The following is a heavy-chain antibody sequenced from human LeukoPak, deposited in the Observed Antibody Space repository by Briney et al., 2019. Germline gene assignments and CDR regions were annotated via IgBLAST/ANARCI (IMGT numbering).Heavy chain of an antibody. J-gene: IGHJ4*02. V-gene: IGHV4-30-2*01. CDR3: ARDYHCGGNDCSWVDY. Sequence: LRLSCAAPGFTFSSYAMSWIRHPPGKGLEWIGYIHHSGSTYYNPSLNSRVTVSVGRSRNQFSLKMTSVTAADTAVYYCARDYHCGGNDCSWVDYWGQGTLVTVSS. D-gene: IGHD2-21*01. CDR1: GFTFSSYA. CDR2: IHHSGST.